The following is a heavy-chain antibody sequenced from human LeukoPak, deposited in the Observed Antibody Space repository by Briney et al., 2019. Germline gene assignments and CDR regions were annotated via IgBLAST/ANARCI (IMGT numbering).Heavy chain of an antibody. Sequence: GGSLRLSCAASGFTFSSYAMSWVRQAPGKGLEWVSAISGSGGSTYYADSAKGRFTISRDNSKSTLYLQMNSLRAEDTAVYYCARGRTAGASYYFDYWGQGTLVTAPS. V-gene: IGHV3-23*01. D-gene: IGHD6-13*01. CDR3: ARGRTAGASYYFDY. CDR2: ISGSGGST. J-gene: IGHJ4*02. CDR1: GFTFSSYA.